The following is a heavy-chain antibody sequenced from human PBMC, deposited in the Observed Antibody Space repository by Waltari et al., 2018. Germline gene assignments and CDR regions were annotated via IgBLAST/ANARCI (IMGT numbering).Heavy chain of an antibody. V-gene: IGHV3-23*01. CDR3: TKGWGDY. CDR1: GSTLTTYA. CDR2: IVGGGDST. Sequence: EGQLLAAGGGVVQPGGSLRIPGADSGSTLTTYAMGWVPQPPGKGLEWVSGIVGGGDSTYYADSVKGRFTISRDSSKNTLYLQMNSLRAEDTAVYYCTKGWGDYWGQGTLVTVSS. J-gene: IGHJ4*02. D-gene: IGHD7-27*01.